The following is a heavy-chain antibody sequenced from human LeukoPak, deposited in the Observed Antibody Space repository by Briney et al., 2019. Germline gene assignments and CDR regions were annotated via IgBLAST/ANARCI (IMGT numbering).Heavy chain of an antibody. Sequence: NPGGSLRLSCAASGFTFSSYSMNWVRQAPGKGLEWVSSISSSSSYIYYADSVKGRFTISRDNAKNSLYLQMNSLRAEDTAVYYCARDGMYGSGSYHRPEDAFDIWGQGTMVTVSS. V-gene: IGHV3-21*01. CDR2: ISSSSSYI. CDR1: GFTFSSYS. CDR3: ARDGMYGSGSYHRPEDAFDI. J-gene: IGHJ3*02. D-gene: IGHD3-10*01.